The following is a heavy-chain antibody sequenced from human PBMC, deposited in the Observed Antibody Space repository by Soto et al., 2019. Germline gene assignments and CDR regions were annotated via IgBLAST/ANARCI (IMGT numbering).Heavy chain of an antibody. D-gene: IGHD2-2*01. Sequence: GGSLRLSCAASGFTFSSYAMSWVRQAPGKGLEWVGRIKSKTNGGTTDYAAPVQGRFTISRDDSENTLYLQMNSLKTEDTAVYYCTRHPLGYCSSSSCYDYFDYWGQGTLVTVSS. CDR3: TRHPLGYCSSSSCYDYFDY. CDR1: GFTFSSYA. J-gene: IGHJ4*02. CDR2: IKSKTNGGTT. V-gene: IGHV3-15*01.